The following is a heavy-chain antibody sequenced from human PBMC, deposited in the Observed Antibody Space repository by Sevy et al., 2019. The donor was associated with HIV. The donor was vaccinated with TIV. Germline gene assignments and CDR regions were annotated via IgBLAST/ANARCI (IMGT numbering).Heavy chain of an antibody. V-gene: IGHV3-23*01. J-gene: IGHJ4*02. Sequence: GGSLRLSCAASGFTFSSYAMSWVRQAPGKGLEWVSAISGTGGSTSYADSVKGRFTISRDNSKNTLYLQMNSLRAEDTAVYYCAKDTQRTPTIAFLDYWGQGTLVTVSS. CDR2: ISGTGGST. CDR1: GFTFSSYA. CDR3: AKDTQRTPTIAFLDY.